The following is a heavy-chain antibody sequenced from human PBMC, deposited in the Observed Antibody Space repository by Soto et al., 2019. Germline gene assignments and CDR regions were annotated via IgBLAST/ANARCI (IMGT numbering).Heavy chain of an antibody. J-gene: IGHJ2*01. Sequence: EVQLLESGGGLVQPGGSLRLSCAASGFIFRSYGMSWVRQAPGKGLEWVSAISGSGDSPYYADSVKGRFTVSRDNSKNTLYLQMTSLRAEDTAVYYCAKATRGYWYFDLWGRGTLVTVSS. CDR2: ISGSGDSP. CDR3: AKATRGYWYFDL. V-gene: IGHV3-23*01. D-gene: IGHD2-2*01. CDR1: GFIFRSYG.